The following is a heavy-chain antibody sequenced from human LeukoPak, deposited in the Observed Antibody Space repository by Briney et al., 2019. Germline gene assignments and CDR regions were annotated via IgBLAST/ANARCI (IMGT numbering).Heavy chain of an antibody. CDR3: ARGGSTGWYSFDY. Sequence: GGSLRLSCVASGFRFDDYGMSWVRQAPGKGLEWVSGINWNGGSTGYADSVKGRFTISRDNAKNSLYLRMNSPRAEDTALYYCARGGSTGWYSFDYWGQGTLVTVSS. CDR2: INWNGGST. CDR1: GFRFDDYG. D-gene: IGHD6-19*01. J-gene: IGHJ4*02. V-gene: IGHV3-20*04.